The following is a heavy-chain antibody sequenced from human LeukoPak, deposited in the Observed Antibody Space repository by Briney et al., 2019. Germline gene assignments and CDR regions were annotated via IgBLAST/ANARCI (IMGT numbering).Heavy chain of an antibody. V-gene: IGHV3-48*03. J-gene: IGHJ4*02. CDR2: ISSSGSTI. CDR1: GFTFSSYE. Sequence: GGSLRLSCAASGFTFSSYEMNWVRQAPGKGLEWVSYISSSGSTIYYADSVKGRFTISRDNAKNSLYLQMNSLRAEDTAVYYCAREGLYSSRRGPGFDYRGQGALVTVSS. D-gene: IGHD6-13*01. CDR3: AREGLYSSRRGPGFDY.